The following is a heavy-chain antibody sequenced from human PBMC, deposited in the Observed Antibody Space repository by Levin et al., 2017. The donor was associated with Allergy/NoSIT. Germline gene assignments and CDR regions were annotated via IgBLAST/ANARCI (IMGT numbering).Heavy chain of an antibody. D-gene: IGHD2-2*01. CDR3: ARGMPRQRAFDI. J-gene: IGHJ3*02. Sequence: PSETLSLTCAVYGGSFSGYYWSWIRQPPGKGLEWIGEINHSGSTNYNPSLKSRVTISVDTSKNQFSLKLSSVTAADTAVYYCARGMPRQRAFDIWGQGTMVTVSS. CDR1: GGSFSGYY. CDR2: INHSGST. V-gene: IGHV4-34*01.